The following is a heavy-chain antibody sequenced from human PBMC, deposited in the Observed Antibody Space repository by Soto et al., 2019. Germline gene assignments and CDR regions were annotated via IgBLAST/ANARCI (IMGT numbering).Heavy chain of an antibody. V-gene: IGHV3-15*01. D-gene: IGHD5-12*01. CDR3: TTVYLVAASFDY. CDR2: IKSKTDGGTT. J-gene: IGHJ4*02. CDR1: GFTFSNAW. Sequence: LRLSCAASGFTFSNAWMSWVRQAPGKGLEWVGRIKSKTDGGTTDYAAPVKGRFTISRDDSKNTLYLQMNSLKTEDTAVYYCTTVYLVAASFDYWGQGTLVTVSS.